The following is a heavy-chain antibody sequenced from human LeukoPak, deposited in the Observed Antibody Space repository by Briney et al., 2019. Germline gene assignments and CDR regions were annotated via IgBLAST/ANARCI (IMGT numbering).Heavy chain of an antibody. CDR1: GIAFSSYV. V-gene: IGHV3-23*01. CDR3: TKMRSAGFYYYGMDV. D-gene: IGHD1-26*01. Sequence: TGGPLRLSCAASGIAFSSYVMSWVRQAPGKGLDWVSTIDSTGDSTYYADSVEGRFTISRDNSKNTLSLQMNSLRPDDTAVYYCTKMRSAGFYYYGMDVWGQGTTVTASS. J-gene: IGHJ6*02. CDR2: IDSTGDST.